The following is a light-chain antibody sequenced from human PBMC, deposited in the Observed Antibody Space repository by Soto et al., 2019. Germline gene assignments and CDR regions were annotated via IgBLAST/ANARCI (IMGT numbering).Light chain of an antibody. CDR2: DAS. Sequence: EIAMTQDPVALSLSAADRATLSCRASQSVSSNLAWYQQKPGQAPRLLIYDASTRATGIPARFSGSGSGAEFTLTISSLQSEDFTIYYCQQDKKWPWTFGEGTKVDIK. V-gene: IGKV3-15*01. CDR3: QQDKKWPWT. J-gene: IGKJ1*01. CDR1: QSVSSN.